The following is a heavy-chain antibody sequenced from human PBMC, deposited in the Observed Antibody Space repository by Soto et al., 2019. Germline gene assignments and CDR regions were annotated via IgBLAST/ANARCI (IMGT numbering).Heavy chain of an antibody. D-gene: IGHD3-10*01. CDR3: AHMTSGGWFDP. V-gene: IGHV2-5*02. CDR1: GSSLSTSGVG. CDR2: IYWDDDK. Sequence: QITLKESGPTLVKPTQTLTLTCTFSGSSLSTSGVGVGWIRQPPGKALEWLALIYWDDDKRYSPSLKSRLTIDKDTSKYQVVLTMTNMDPVDTASDCCAHMTSGGWFDPWGQGTLVTVSS. J-gene: IGHJ5*02.